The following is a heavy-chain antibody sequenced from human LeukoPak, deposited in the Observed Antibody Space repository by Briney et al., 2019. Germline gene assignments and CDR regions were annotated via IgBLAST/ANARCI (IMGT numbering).Heavy chain of an antibody. CDR1: GFTFSSSS. J-gene: IGHJ4*02. V-gene: IGHV3-23*01. CDR2: ICASDGRT. Sequence: GGSLRLSCVASGFTFSSSSMSWVRQAPGKGLECVSSICASDGRTYYGDSVEGRFTISRDNSKNTLYLQMNSLRAEDTAVYYCAKGGKWDVTPFDYWGQGTLVTVSS. CDR3: AKGGKWDVTPFDY. D-gene: IGHD1-26*01.